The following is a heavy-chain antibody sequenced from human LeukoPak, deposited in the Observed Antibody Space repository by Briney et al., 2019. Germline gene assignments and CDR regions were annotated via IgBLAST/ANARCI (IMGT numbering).Heavy chain of an antibody. V-gene: IGHV3-7*03. J-gene: IGHJ4*02. CDR1: GFTFSSYW. Sequence: GGSLRLSCAASGFTFSSYWMTWVHQAPGKGLEWVANIKQDGSEKYYVDSVKGRFTISRDNAKNSLYLQMNSLRAEDTAMYYCARDQSLPYCGGDCYSGSDYWGQGTRVTVSS. CDR2: IKQDGSEK. D-gene: IGHD2-21*02. CDR3: ARDQSLPYCGGDCYSGSDY.